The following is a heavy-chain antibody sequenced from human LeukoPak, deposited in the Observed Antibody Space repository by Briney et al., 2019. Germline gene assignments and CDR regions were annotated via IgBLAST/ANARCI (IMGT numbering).Heavy chain of an antibody. Sequence: GGSLRLSCAASGFTFSDYYMSWVRQAPGKGLEWVSAISGSGGSTYYADSVKGRFTISRDNSKNTLYLQMNSLRAEDTAVYYCAKDGNGSYYEFDYWGQGTLVTVSS. CDR2: ISGSGGST. V-gene: IGHV3-23*01. D-gene: IGHD1-26*01. CDR3: AKDGNGSYYEFDY. CDR1: GFTFSDYY. J-gene: IGHJ4*02.